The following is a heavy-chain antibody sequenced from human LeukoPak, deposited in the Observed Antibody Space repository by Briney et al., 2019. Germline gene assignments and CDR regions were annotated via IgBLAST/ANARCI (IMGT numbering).Heavy chain of an antibody. CDR3: AKVVRWYYFDY. Sequence: GGSLRLSCAASGFTFSSYGMHWVRQAPGKGLEWVAFIRYGGSNKYYADSVKGRFTISRDNSKNTLYLQMNSLRAEDTAVYYCAKVVRWYYFDYWGQGTLVTVSS. CDR2: IRYGGSNK. V-gene: IGHV3-30*02. J-gene: IGHJ4*02. D-gene: IGHD2-15*01. CDR1: GFTFSSYG.